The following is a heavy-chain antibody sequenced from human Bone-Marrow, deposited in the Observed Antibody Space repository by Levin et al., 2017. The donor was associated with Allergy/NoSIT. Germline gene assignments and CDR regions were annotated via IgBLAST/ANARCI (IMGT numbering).Heavy chain of an antibody. CDR1: GFTFSDHY. Sequence: QSGGSLRLSCAASGFTFSDHYMDWVRQAPGKGLEWVARSRNKANSYTTEYAASVKGRFTISRDDSKNSLYLQMNSLKTEDTAVYYCARAESSGRYFDYWGQGTLVTVSS. V-gene: IGHV3-72*01. CDR3: ARAESSGRYFDY. J-gene: IGHJ4*02. CDR2: SRNKANSYTT. D-gene: IGHD3-10*01.